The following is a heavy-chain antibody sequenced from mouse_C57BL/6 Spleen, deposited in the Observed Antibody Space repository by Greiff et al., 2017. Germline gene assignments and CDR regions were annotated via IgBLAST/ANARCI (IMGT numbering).Heavy chain of an antibody. Sequence: DVMLEESGGDLVKPGRSLKLSCAASGFTFSSYGMSWVRQTPDKRLEWVATISSGGSYTYYPDSVKGRFTISRDNAKNTLYLQMSSLKSEDTAMYYCARHPHYYGSSYDYAMDYWGQGTSVTVSS. CDR3: ARHPHYYGSSYDYAMDY. D-gene: IGHD1-1*01. CDR2: ISSGGSYT. CDR1: GFTFSSYG. V-gene: IGHV5-6*02. J-gene: IGHJ4*01.